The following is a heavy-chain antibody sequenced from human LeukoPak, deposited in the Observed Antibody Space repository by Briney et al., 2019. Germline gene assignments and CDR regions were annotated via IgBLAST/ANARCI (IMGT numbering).Heavy chain of an antibody. D-gene: IGHD3-10*01. V-gene: IGHV1-8*01. CDR1: GYTFITFD. CDR2: MKPISGNT. CDR3: ARRVPGMDV. J-gene: IGHJ6*02. Sequence: ASAKVSCKAFGYTFITFDIAWVRQAAGQGLEWMGWMKPISGNTAYAKKFQGRVTMTRNTSIGTAYLELSSLRFEDSAVYYCARRVPGMDVWGQGTTVNVSS.